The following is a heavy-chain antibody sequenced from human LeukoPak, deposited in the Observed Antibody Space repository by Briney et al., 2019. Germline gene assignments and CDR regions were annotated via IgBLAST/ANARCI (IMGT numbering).Heavy chain of an antibody. Sequence: ASVTVSCKASGYTFTSYDINWVRQAPGQGLEWMGWMNPNSGNTGYAQKFQGRVTITADKSTSTAYMERSSLRSEDTAVYYCARATIVATSWWFDPWGQGTLVTVSS. CDR1: GYTFTSYD. CDR2: MNPNSGNT. CDR3: ARATIVATSWWFDP. J-gene: IGHJ5*02. V-gene: IGHV1-8*01. D-gene: IGHD5-12*01.